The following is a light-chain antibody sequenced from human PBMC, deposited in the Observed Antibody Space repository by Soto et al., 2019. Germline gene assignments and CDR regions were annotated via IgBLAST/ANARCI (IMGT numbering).Light chain of an antibody. CDR1: SSDVGGYNH. CDR2: DVT. Sequence: SALTQPASVSGSPGQSITISCTGTSSDVGGYNHVSWYQQHPGKVPKVMIYDVTNRPSGVSNRFSGSKSGNTASLTISGLQAEDEADYYCSSYTSSGTWVFGGGTKLTVL. V-gene: IGLV2-14*03. CDR3: SSYTSSGTWV. J-gene: IGLJ3*02.